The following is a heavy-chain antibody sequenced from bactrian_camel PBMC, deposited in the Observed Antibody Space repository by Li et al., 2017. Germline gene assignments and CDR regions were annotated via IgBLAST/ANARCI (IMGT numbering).Heavy chain of an antibody. Sequence: HVQLVESGGGSVEAGGSLKLSCTTSGFAYSTYCMGWFRQRPGKGRERVAFIYPRSGSTYYADSVKGRFTISQDNAKTTLYLQMNSLKPEDTDMHLCAADQLYGTCRDVLDFPARGQGTQVTVS. CDR3: AADQLYGTCRDVLDFPA. CDR1: GFAYSTYC. D-gene: IGHD7*01. CDR2: IYPRSGST. J-gene: IGHJ4*01. V-gene: IGHV3S1*01.